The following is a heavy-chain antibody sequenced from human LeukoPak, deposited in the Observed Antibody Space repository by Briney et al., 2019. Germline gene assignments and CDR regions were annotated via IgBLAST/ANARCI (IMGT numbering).Heavy chain of an antibody. D-gene: IGHD3-22*01. CDR2: INPSGGST. CDR3: ARDHQPYYYDSSGYSPDHYAFDI. Sequence: ASVKVSCKASGYTFTSYYMHWVRQAPGQGLEWMGIINPSGGSTSYAQKFQGRVTMTRDTPTSTVYMELSSLRSEDTAVYYCARDHQPYYYDSSGYSPDHYAFDIWGQGTMVTVSS. J-gene: IGHJ3*02. CDR1: GYTFTSYY. V-gene: IGHV1-46*01.